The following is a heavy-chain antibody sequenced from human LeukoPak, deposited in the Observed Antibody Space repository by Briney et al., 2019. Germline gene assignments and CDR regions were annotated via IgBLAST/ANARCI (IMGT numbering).Heavy chain of an antibody. J-gene: IGHJ4*02. CDR3: ARVPEKNGIVVVVAAPFFDY. D-gene: IGHD2-15*01. V-gene: IGHV1-2*02. CDR1: GYTFTGYY. Sequence: ASVKVSCKASGYTFTGYYMHWVRQAPGQGLEWMGWINPNSGGTNYAKKFQGRVNMTRETSISTAYMELSRLRSDDTAVYYCARVPEKNGIVVVVAAPFFDYWGQGTLVTVSS. CDR2: INPNSGGT.